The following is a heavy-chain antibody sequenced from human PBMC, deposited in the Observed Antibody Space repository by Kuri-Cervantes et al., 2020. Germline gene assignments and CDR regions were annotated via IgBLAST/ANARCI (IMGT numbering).Heavy chain of an antibody. CDR3: AKEKRGYCSSTSCYFDYYYYYGMDV. V-gene: IGHV3-53*01. CDR2: IYSGGST. CDR1: GFTVSSNY. Sequence: GESLKISCAASGFTVSSNYMSWVRQAPGKGLEWVSVIYSGGSTYYADSVKGRFTISRDNSKNTLYLQMNSLRAEDTAVYYCAKEKRGYCSSTSCYFDYYYYYGMDVWGQGTTVTVSS. J-gene: IGHJ6*02. D-gene: IGHD2-2*01.